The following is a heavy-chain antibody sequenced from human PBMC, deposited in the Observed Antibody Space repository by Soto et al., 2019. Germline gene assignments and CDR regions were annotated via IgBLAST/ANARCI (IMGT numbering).Heavy chain of an antibody. CDR2: INAGNGNT. Sequence: SVKVSSKASGYTFTSYAMHWVRQAPGQRLEWMGWINAGNGNTKYSQKFQGRVTITTDTSASTAYMELSSLRSEEAAVYYCGRELLHSTWGWFEPCGQGTLVAVSS. CDR3: GRELLHSTWGWFEP. V-gene: IGHV1-3*01. J-gene: IGHJ5*02. CDR1: GYTFTSYA. D-gene: IGHD7-27*01.